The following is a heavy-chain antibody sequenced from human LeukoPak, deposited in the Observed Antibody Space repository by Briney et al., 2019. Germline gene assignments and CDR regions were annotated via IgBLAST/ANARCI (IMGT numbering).Heavy chain of an antibody. D-gene: IGHD6-13*01. J-gene: IGHJ6*02. V-gene: IGHV3-74*01. Sequence: PGGSLRLSCAASGFTFSSYWMHWVRQAPGKGLVWVSRINSDGSSTSYADSVKGRFTISRDNAKNTLYLQMNSLRAEDTAVYYCARVRAAAGRKTAYYYYGMDVWGQGTTVTVSS. CDR1: GFTFSSYW. CDR3: ARVRAAAGRKTAYYYYGMDV. CDR2: INSDGSST.